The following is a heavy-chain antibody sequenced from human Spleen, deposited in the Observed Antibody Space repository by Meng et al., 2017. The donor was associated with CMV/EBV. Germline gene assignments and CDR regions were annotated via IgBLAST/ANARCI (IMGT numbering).Heavy chain of an antibody. CDR3: AKIREDYQKPGVYFDS. Sequence: GESLKISCAASGFSFSHYAMHWVRQAPGKGLEWVGFTRFDQSNRQYADSVKGRFTISRDNSKNTLYLQMNSLTFEDTAVYYCAKIREDYQKPGVYFDSRGQGTLVTVSS. CDR2: TRFDQSNR. CDR1: GFSFSHYA. V-gene: IGHV3-30*02. J-gene: IGHJ4*02. D-gene: IGHD2-15*01.